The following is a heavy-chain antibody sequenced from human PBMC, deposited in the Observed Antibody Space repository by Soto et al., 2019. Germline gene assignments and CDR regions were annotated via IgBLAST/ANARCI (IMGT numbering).Heavy chain of an antibody. V-gene: IGHV3-21*01. CDR3: ARDGHCSSTSCRDDAFDI. Sequence: GGSLRLSCAASGFTFSSYSMNWVRQAPGKGLERVSSISSSSSYIYYADSVKGRFTISRDNAKNSLYLQMNSLRAEDTAVYYCARDGHCSSTSCRDDAFDIWGQGTMVTVSS. J-gene: IGHJ3*02. CDR2: ISSSSSYI. D-gene: IGHD2-2*01. CDR1: GFTFSSYS.